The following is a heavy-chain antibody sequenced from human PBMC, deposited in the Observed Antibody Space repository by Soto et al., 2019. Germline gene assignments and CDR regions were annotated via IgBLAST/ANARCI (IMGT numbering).Heavy chain of an antibody. J-gene: IGHJ5*02. Sequence: QLQESGSGLVKPSQTLSLTCAVSGGSISSGGYSWSWIRQPPGKGLEWIGYIYHSGSTYYNPSLKSRVTISVDRSKNQFSLKLSSVTAADTAVYYCARAFSGVAGRTRTNWFDPWGQGTLVTVSS. D-gene: IGHD6-19*01. CDR3: ARAFSGVAGRTRTNWFDP. V-gene: IGHV4-30-2*01. CDR2: IYHSGST. CDR1: GGSISSGGYS.